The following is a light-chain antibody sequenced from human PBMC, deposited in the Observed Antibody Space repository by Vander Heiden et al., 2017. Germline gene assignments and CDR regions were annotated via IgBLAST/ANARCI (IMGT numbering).Light chain of an antibody. CDR2: TAS. CDR1: QSFSSY. J-gene: IGKJ3*01. Sequence: DIQMTQSPSSLSASVGDRVTITCRASQSFSSYLNWYQQKPGKAPKLLIYTASSLQSGVPSRFSGSGSGTDFTLTISRLQPEDFATYYCQQSDSHPFTFGRGTKVDIK. CDR3: QQSDSHPFT. V-gene: IGKV1-39*01.